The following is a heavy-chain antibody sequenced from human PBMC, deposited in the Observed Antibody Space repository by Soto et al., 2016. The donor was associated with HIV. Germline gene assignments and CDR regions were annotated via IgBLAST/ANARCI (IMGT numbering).Heavy chain of an antibody. CDR3: ARLTFGGAIAPFDY. Sequence: QVQLVQSGAEVKKPGASVKVSCKASGYSFSDYYMHWVRQAPGQGLEWMGWINPNSGGTNYAQKFQGRVTMTRDTSISTAYMEVSRLTSDDTAVYYCARLTFGGAIAPFDYWGQGTLVTVSP. CDR1: GYSFSDYY. CDR2: INPNSGGT. V-gene: IGHV1-2*02. D-gene: IGHD3-16*02. J-gene: IGHJ4*02.